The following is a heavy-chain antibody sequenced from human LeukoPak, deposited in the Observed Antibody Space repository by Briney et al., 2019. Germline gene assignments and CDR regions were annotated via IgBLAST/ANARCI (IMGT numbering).Heavy chain of an antibody. V-gene: IGHV3-33*01. D-gene: IGHD6-13*01. CDR3: ARGLAAAGTFDC. J-gene: IGHJ4*02. CDR2: AYGDGSQR. Sequence: PGGSLRLSCAASGFPFSTYGFHWVRQAPGKGLEWVAVAYGDGSQRYYAESEKGRFTISRDNSKNTLYLLMNNLRAEDTAVYYCARGLAAAGTFDCWGQGTLVTVSS. CDR1: GFPFSTYG.